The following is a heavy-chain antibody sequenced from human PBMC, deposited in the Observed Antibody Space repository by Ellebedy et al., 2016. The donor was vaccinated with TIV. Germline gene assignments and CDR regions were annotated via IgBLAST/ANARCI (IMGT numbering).Heavy chain of an antibody. V-gene: IGHV1-2*02. CDR1: RYTFTGYY. CDR3: ARVGGPKVWQYYFDY. CDR2: INPNSGGT. J-gene: IGHJ4*02. Sequence: ASVKVSXKASRYTFTGYYMHWVRQAPGQGLEWMGWINPNSGGTNYAQKFQGRVTMTRDTSISTAYMELSRLRSDDTAVYYCARVGGPKVWQYYFDYWGQGTLVTVSS. D-gene: IGHD3-10*01.